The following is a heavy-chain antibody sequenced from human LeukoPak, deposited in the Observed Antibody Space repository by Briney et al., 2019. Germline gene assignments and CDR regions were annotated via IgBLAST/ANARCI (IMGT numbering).Heavy chain of an antibody. J-gene: IGHJ4*02. V-gene: IGHV1-3*01. D-gene: IGHD4-17*01. Sequence: GASVKVSCKASGYTFTTYAIHWVRQAPGQRLEWMGWINAADNTKYSQKFQGRVTFTRDTSASTAYMELSSLRSEDTAIYYCAHLLDYGDNRLDFWGQGTLVTFSS. CDR2: INAADNT. CDR1: GYTFTTYA. CDR3: AHLLDYGDNRLDF.